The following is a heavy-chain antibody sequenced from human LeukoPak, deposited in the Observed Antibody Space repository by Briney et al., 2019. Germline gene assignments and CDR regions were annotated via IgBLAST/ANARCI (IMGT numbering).Heavy chain of an antibody. CDR3: AYGGEGSLYWFDP. J-gene: IGHJ5*02. CDR2: IYPYDSDT. V-gene: IGHV5-51*01. D-gene: IGHD3-16*01. CDR1: GYRFTSYW. Sequence: GESLKISCKGSGYRFTSYWIAWVRQMPGKGLEWMGIIYPYDSDTRYSPSFQGQVTISADKSISTAYLQWSSLKASDTAMYYCAYGGEGSLYWFDPWGQGTLVTVSS.